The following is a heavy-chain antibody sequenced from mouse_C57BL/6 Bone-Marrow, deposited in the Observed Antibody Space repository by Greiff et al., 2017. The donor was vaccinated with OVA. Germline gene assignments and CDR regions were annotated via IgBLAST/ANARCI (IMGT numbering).Heavy chain of an antibody. CDR2: IDPSDSYT. CDR3: ARRITTVVVDY. J-gene: IGHJ2*01. CDR1: GYTFTSYW. V-gene: IGHV1-59*01. Sequence: QVQLQQPGAELVRPGTSVKLSCKASGYTFTSYWMHWVKQRPGQGLEWIGVIDPSDSYTNYNQKFKGKATLTVDTSPSTAYMQLSSLTSEDSAVYYCARRITTVVVDYWGQGTTRTVSS. D-gene: IGHD1-1*01.